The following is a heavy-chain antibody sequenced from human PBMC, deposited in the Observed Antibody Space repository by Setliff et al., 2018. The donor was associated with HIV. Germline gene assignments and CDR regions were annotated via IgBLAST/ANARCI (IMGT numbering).Heavy chain of an antibody. D-gene: IGHD3-22*01. V-gene: IGHV3-21*01. CDR2: ISSSSSYI. Sequence: GGSLRLSCAASGFTFSSYSMNWVRQAPGKGLEWVSSISSSSSYIYYADSVKGRFTISRDNAKNSLYLQMNSLRAEDTAVYYCARDQSSGYYYVDAFDIWGQGTMVTVSS. J-gene: IGHJ3*02. CDR1: GFTFSSYS. CDR3: ARDQSSGYYYVDAFDI.